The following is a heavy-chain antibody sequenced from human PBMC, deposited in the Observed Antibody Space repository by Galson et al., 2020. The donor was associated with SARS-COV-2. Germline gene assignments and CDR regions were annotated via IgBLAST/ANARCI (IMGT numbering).Heavy chain of an antibody. CDR1: GYTLTELS. V-gene: IGHV1-24*01. CDR2: FDPEDGET. CDR3: AISPPIGVPNWFDP. D-gene: IGHD3-3*01. J-gene: IGHJ5*02. Sequence: ASVKVSCKVSGYTLTELSMHWVRQAPGQGLEWMGGFDPEDGETIYAQKFQGRVTMTEDTSTDTAYMELSSLRSEDTAVYYCAISPPIGVPNWFDPWGQGTLVTVSS.